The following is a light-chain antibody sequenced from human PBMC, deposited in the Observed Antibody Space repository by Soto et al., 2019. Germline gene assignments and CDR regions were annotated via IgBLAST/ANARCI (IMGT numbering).Light chain of an antibody. J-gene: IGLJ2*01. V-gene: IGLV2-11*01. CDR2: DVS. CDR1: SSDVGGYNY. Sequence: QSALTQPRSVSGSPGQSVTISCTGTSSDVGGYNYVSWYQEHPGRAPKLMIYDVSIRPSGVPDRFSGSKSGNTASLTISGLLAEDEADYYCQSYDSSLSGYVVFGGGTKLTVL. CDR3: QSYDSSLSGYVV.